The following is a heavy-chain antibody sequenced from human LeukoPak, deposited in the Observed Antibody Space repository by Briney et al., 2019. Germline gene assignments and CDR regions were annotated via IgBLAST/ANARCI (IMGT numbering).Heavy chain of an antibody. J-gene: IGHJ4*02. CDR2: IQYDGSNK. V-gene: IGHV3-30*02. CDR3: ARGGSPEIDY. Sequence: GGSLRLSCAASGFTFSSYGMHWVRQAPGKGLEWVAFIQYDGSNKWYADSVKGRFTISRDNSKNTLYLQMNSLRAEDTAVYYCARGGSPEIDYWGQGTLVTVSS. D-gene: IGHD1-26*01. CDR1: GFTFSSYG.